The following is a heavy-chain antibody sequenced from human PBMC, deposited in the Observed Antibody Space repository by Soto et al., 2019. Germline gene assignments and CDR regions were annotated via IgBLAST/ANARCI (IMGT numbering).Heavy chain of an antibody. D-gene: IGHD1-1*01. CDR1: GFTFTSSA. Sequence: KVSCKASGFTFTSSAMQWVRQARGQRLEWIGWIVVGSGNTNYAQKFQERVTITRDMSTSTAYMELSSLRSEDTAVYYCANDTKGYHNSVAFDTWGQETMVTVSS. CDR3: ANDTKGYHNSVAFDT. CDR2: IVVGSGNT. J-gene: IGHJ3*02. V-gene: IGHV1-58*02.